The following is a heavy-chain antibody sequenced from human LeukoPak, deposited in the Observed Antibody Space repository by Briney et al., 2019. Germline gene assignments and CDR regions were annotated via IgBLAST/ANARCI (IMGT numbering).Heavy chain of an antibody. V-gene: IGHV4-38-2*02. J-gene: IGHJ4*02. CDR3: ARYDVWGSYRAFDY. Sequence: SETLSLTCTVSGYSISSDYYWGWIRQPPGQGLEWIGTIYHSGSTYYNPSLKSRVTISVDTSKNQFSLKPSSVTAADTAVYYCARYDVWGSYRAFDYWGQGTLVTVSS. CDR2: IYHSGST. CDR1: GYSISSDYY. D-gene: IGHD3-16*02.